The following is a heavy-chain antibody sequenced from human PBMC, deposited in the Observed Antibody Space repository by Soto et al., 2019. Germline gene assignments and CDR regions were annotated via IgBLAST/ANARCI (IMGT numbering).Heavy chain of an antibody. Sequence: QVQLQESGPGLVKPSGTLSLTCAVSGGSISSSNWWSWVRQPPGKGLAWIGEIYHSGRTNYNPSLNCRVTISVDTSKIQFALKLRSMTATDTAVYYCARVRGSYYYAMYVWGQGTTVNVSS. D-gene: IGHD3-10*01. V-gene: IGHV4-4*02. J-gene: IGHJ6*02. CDR1: GGSISSSNW. CDR3: ARVRGSYYYAMYV. CDR2: IYHSGRT.